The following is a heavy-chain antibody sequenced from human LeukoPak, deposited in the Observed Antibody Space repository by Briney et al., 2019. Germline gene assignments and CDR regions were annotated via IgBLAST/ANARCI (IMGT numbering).Heavy chain of an antibody. CDR1: GGSISSSSYY. D-gene: IGHD1-26*01. CDR2: IGNIYYSGST. CDR3: ARAMVGATRGFDP. V-gene: IGHV4-39*01. J-gene: IGHJ5*02. Sequence: SETLSLTCPVSGGSISSSSYYWGWIRQTPGKGLAWIGSIGNIYYSGSTYYNPSLKSRVTISVSTSRNQFSLRLSSVTAADTAVYYCARAMVGATRGFDPWGQGTLVTVSS.